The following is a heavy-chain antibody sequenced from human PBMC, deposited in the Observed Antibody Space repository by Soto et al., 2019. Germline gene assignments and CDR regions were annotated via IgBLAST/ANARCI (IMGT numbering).Heavy chain of an antibody. Sequence: PGGSLRLSCAASGFTFSNYGMHWVRQAPGKGLEWVAVIWYDGSNKYYADSVKGRFTISRDNSKNTLYLQMNSLRAEDTAVYYCARDRYYYGSGSPTNEVFDYWGQGTLVTVSS. J-gene: IGHJ4*02. CDR2: IWYDGSNK. D-gene: IGHD3-10*01. CDR1: GFTFSNYG. V-gene: IGHV3-33*01. CDR3: ARDRYYYGSGSPTNEVFDY.